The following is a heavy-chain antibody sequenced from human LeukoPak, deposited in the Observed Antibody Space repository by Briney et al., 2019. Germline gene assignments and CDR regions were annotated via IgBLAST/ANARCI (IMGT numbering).Heavy chain of an antibody. Sequence: GESLRLSCAASGFTFSSYAMIWLRQAPGKGLEWVSGINTSGGSTAYADSVKGRFTISRDNTRNTLYMQMNSLRAEDTALYYCAIMHPYYDGNGYWVEWGQGTLVTV. CDR1: GFTFSSYA. J-gene: IGHJ4*02. CDR3: AIMHPYYDGNGYWVE. CDR2: INTSGGST. V-gene: IGHV3-23*01. D-gene: IGHD3-22*01.